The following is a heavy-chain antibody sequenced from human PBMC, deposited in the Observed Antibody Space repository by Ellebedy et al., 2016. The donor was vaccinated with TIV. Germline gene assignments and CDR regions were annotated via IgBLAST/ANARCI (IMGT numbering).Heavy chain of an antibody. CDR2: ISAYNNNM. CDR3: ARVGKYCSSGYCYEDY. D-gene: IGHD3-22*01. CDR1: GYTFNSYG. J-gene: IGHJ4*02. V-gene: IGHV1-18*01. Sequence: AASVKVSCKASGYTFNSYGISWVRQAPGQGLEWIGWISAYNNNMNFAQNLQDRVTMTTDTPTSTAYMELRSLRSDDTAVYYCARVGKYCSSGYCYEDYWGQGTLVTVSS.